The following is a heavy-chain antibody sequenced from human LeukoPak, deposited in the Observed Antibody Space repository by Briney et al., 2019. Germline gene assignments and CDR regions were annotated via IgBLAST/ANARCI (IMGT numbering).Heavy chain of an antibody. J-gene: IGHJ4*02. V-gene: IGHV4-31*03. Sequence: PSETLSLTCTVSGVSITSNYYWTWIRQHPEKGLEWVAHIYNSGSTSYNPSLKSRVAISVDTSKNQFSLKLTSVTAADTAVYFCARGGGTMIVDRVHFDNWGQGTLVTVSS. CDR3: ARGGGTMIVDRVHFDN. CDR2: IYNSGST. CDR1: GVSITSNYY. D-gene: IGHD3-22*01.